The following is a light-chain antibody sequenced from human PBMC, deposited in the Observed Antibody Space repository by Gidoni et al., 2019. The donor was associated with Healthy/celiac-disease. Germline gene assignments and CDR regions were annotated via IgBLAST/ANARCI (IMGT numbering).Light chain of an antibody. CDR3: QQYNNWPPWT. J-gene: IGKJ1*01. CDR2: GAS. V-gene: IGKV3-15*01. CDR1: QSVGSN. Sequence: EIVMTQSPATLSVSPGERATLSCRASQSVGSNLAWYQQKPGQAPRLLIYGASTRSTGIPDRFSGSVSGTEFTLTISSLQSEDFAVYYCQQYNNWPPWTFGQGTKVEIK.